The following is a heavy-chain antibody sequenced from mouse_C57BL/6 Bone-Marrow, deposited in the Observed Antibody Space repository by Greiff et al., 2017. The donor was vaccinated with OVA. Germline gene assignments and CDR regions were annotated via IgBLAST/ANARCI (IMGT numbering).Heavy chain of an antibody. V-gene: IGHV5-4*01. Sequence: EVQLVESGGGLVKPGGSLKLSCAASGFTFSSYAMSWVRQTPEKRLEWVATISDGGSYTYYPDNVKGRFTISRDNAKNNLYLQMSHLKSEDTAMYYCARDHGSSPYYYAMDYWGQGTSVTVSS. D-gene: IGHD1-1*01. J-gene: IGHJ4*01. CDR2: ISDGGSYT. CDR1: GFTFSSYA. CDR3: ARDHGSSPYYYAMDY.